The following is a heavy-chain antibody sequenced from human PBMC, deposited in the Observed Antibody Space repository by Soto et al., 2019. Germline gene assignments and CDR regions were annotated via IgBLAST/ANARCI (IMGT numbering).Heavy chain of an antibody. CDR1: GYTFTSYH. V-gene: IGHV1-46*01. J-gene: IGHJ4*02. CDR3: ARLDVRGGANY. D-gene: IGHD2-15*01. Sequence: QVQLVQSGAEVKKPGASVKVSCKASGYTFTSYHIHWVRQAPGQGLEWMGIIYPSGGSTKYAQKFQGRVTMTRDTSTSTVYMELSSLRSEDTAVFYCARLDVRGGANYWGQGTLVTVSS. CDR2: IYPSGGST.